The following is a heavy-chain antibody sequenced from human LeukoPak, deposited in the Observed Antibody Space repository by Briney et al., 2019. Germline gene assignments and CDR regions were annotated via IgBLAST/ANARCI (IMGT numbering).Heavy chain of an antibody. J-gene: IGHJ4*02. D-gene: IGHD5-12*01. CDR3: GRGGMGEYTGYDDF. CDR1: GFTFSNYW. CDR2: IKHDGSED. Sequence: PGGSLRLSCEASGFTFSNYWMSWVRQAPGKGLEWVANIKHDGSEDHYVDSVRGRFTISRDNAKNSLFLQMNSLRAEDTAVYYCGRGGMGEYTGYDDFWGQGTLVTVSS. V-gene: IGHV3-7*01.